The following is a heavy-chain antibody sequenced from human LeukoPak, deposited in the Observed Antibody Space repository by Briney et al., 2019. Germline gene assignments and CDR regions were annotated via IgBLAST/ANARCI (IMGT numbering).Heavy chain of an antibody. J-gene: IGHJ4*02. CDR3: ARDLTGPYDH. D-gene: IGHD3-22*01. CDR2: INVEGDYI. V-gene: IGHV3-74*01. Sequence: PGGSLTLSCAASGFILSTFWMHWVRQAPGKGLVWVARINVEGDYIDYAESVKGRFTISRDSAKNILFLQVNSLRADDTGVYSCARDLTGPYDHWGQGTLVTVSS. CDR1: GFILSTFW.